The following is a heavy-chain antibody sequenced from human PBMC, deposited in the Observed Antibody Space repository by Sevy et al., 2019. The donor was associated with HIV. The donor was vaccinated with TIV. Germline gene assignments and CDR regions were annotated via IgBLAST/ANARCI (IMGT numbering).Heavy chain of an antibody. CDR2: ISSSGSTK. CDR3: ARGVIDWNSESPRDY. V-gene: IGHV3-11*04. CDR1: GFTFSDYY. J-gene: IGHJ4*02. D-gene: IGHD1-7*01. Sequence: GGSLRLSCAASGFTFSDYYMSWIRQAPGKGLEWVSYISSSGSTKYYADTVKGRFTSSRANAKNSLYLQMNSLRAEETAVYYCARGVIDWNSESPRDYWGQGTLVTVSS.